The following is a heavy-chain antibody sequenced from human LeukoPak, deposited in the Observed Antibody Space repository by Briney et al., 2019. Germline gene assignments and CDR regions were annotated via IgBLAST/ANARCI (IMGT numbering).Heavy chain of an antibody. CDR2: IYYSGST. V-gene: IGHV4-39*02. D-gene: IGHD5-18*01. CDR1: GGSISSSSYY. Sequence: PSETLSLTCTVSGGSISSSSYYWGWIRQPPGKGLEWIGSIYYSGSTYYNPSLKSRVTIFVDPSKNQFSLNLRSVTAADTAVYYCARDGGYNYGHRIDYWGQGTLVTVSS. J-gene: IGHJ4*02. CDR3: ARDGGYNYGHRIDY.